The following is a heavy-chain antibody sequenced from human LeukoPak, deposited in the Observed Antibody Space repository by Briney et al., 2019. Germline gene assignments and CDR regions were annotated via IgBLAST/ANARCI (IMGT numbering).Heavy chain of an antibody. J-gene: IGHJ5*02. CDR1: GGSISSYY. CDR3: ARIRERAWFDP. Sequence: SETLSLTCTVSGGSISSYYWSWIRQPPGKGLEWIGYIYYSGSTNYNPSLKSRVTIPVDTSKNQFSLKLSSVTAADTAVYYCARIRERAWFDPWGQGTLVTVSS. V-gene: IGHV4-59*01. D-gene: IGHD1-26*01. CDR2: IYYSGST.